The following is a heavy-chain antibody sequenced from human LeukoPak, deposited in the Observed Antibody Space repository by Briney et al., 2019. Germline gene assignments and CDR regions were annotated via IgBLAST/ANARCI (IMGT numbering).Heavy chain of an antibody. D-gene: IGHD3-22*01. CDR1: GYTFTGYY. V-gene: IGHV1-2*02. CDR2: INPNSGGT. Sequence: ASVKVSCKASGYTFTGYYMYWVRQAPGQGLEWMGWINPNSGGTNYTQKFQGRVTMTRDTSISTAYMELSRLRSDDTAVYYCARSSLLPYYYYYYMDVWGKGTTVTVSS. J-gene: IGHJ6*03. CDR3: ARSSLLPYYYYYYMDV.